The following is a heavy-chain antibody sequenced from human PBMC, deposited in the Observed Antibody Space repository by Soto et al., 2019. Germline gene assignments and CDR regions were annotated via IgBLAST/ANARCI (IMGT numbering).Heavy chain of an antibody. J-gene: IGHJ4*02. CDR3: ARKDGGLDY. D-gene: IGHD3-10*01. V-gene: IGHV3-21*01. CDR2: ISSGGSYT. CDR1: GFTFSSYG. Sequence: LRLSCAASGFTFSSYGMNWVRQAPGKGLEWISSISSGGSYTYYADSVKGRFTISRDNAKNSLYLQMNSLRVEDTAVYYCARKDGGLDYWGQGTLVTVSS.